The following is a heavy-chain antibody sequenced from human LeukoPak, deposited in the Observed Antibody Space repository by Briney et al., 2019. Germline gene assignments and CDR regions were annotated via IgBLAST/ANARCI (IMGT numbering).Heavy chain of an antibody. V-gene: IGHV1-2*02. CDR1: GYTFTCYY. CDR3: ARDIIVVVPAASGGDFDY. Sequence: ASVKLSCKASGYTFTCYYMHWVRQAPGQGLEWMGWINPNSSGTNYAQKFQGRVTMTRATSISTAYMELSRLRSDDTAVYYCARDIIVVVPAASGGDFDYWGQGTLVTVSS. D-gene: IGHD2-2*01. CDR2: INPNSSGT. J-gene: IGHJ4*02.